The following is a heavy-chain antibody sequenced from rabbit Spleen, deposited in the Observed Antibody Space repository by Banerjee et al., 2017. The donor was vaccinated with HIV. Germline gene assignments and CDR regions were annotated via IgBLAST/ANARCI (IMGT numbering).Heavy chain of an antibody. Sequence: QSLEESGGDMVKPGASLTLTCTASGFSFSTTYYICWVRQAPGKGLEWIGCGYPDGIGSTAYASWAKGRFTISKSSSSTVTLQMTSLTAADTATYFCARENVGGSFTLWGQGTLVTVS. CDR1: GFSFSTTYY. D-gene: IGHD1-1*01. CDR3: ARENVGGSFTL. V-gene: IGHV1S40*01. CDR2: GYPDGIGST. J-gene: IGHJ4*01.